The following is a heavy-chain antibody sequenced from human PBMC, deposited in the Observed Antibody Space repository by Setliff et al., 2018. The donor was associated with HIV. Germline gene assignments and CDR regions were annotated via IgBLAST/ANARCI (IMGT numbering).Heavy chain of an antibody. Sequence: GESLKISCKGSGYSFTSYWIGWVRQMPGKGLEWMGIIYPGDSDTRYSPSFQGQVTISADKSISTAYLQWSSLKASDTAVYYCARHSGSSGWYFSDGYYYYMDVWGKGTTVTVSS. J-gene: IGHJ6*03. CDR3: ARHSGSSGWYFSDGYYYYMDV. D-gene: IGHD6-19*01. V-gene: IGHV5-51*01. CDR2: IYPGDSDT. CDR1: GYSFTSYW.